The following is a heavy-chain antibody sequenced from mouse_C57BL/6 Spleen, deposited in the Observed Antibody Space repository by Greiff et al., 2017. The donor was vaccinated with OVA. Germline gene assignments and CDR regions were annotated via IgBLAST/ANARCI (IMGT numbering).Heavy chain of an antibody. CDR1: GYTFTSYW. CDR3: ARFSIYYYGFDY. Sequence: VQLQQPGAELVKPGASVKLSCKASGYTFTSYWMQWVKQRPGQGLEWIGEIDPSDSYTNYNQKLKGKATLTVDTSSSTAYMQLSSLTSEDSAVYYCARFSIYYYGFDYWGQGTTLTVSS. CDR2: IDPSDSYT. J-gene: IGHJ2*01. V-gene: IGHV1-50*01. D-gene: IGHD1-1*01.